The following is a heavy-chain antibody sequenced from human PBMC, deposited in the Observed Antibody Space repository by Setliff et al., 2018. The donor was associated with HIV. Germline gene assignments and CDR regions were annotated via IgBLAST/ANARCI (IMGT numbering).Heavy chain of an antibody. Sequence: GESLKISCAASVFAFTIHNMNWVRQAPGKGLEWLSYISYTSRTIYYAYSVKGRFTISRDNDKNSLYLQMDSLRAEDTAVYYCARDGGMGVYHMDVWGKGTTVTVSS. CDR1: VFAFTIHN. D-gene: IGHD2-8*02. CDR2: ISYTSRTI. J-gene: IGHJ6*03. CDR3: ARDGGMGVYHMDV. V-gene: IGHV3-48*01.